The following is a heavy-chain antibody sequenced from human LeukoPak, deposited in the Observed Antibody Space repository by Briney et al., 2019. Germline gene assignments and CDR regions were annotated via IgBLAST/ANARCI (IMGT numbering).Heavy chain of an antibody. CDR2: ISGSDGST. Sequence: GGSLRLSCAASGFTFSSYSMNWVRQAPGKGLEWVSGISGSDGSTYYADSVKGRFTISRDISKNTLSLQMSGLRAEDTAVYYCVKYTSYFDTSGYYYEDYWGQGTLVTVSS. CDR1: GFTFSSYS. CDR3: VKYTSYFDTSGYYYEDY. V-gene: IGHV3-23*01. J-gene: IGHJ4*02. D-gene: IGHD3-22*01.